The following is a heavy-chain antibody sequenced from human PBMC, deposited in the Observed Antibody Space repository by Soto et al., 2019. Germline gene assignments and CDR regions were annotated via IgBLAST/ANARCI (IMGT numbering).Heavy chain of an antibody. CDR2: ISGSGVST. V-gene: IGHV3-23*01. J-gene: IGHJ4*02. D-gene: IGHD2-21*01. CDR3: AKTLAYCGGDCYSHYFDY. Sequence: PGGSLSLSSAAYRFAFSSYAMSWVRQAPGKGLEWVSAISGSGVSTYYADSVKGRFTISTDNSKNTLYLQMNSLRAEDTAVYYCAKTLAYCGGDCYSHYFDYWGQGTLVTVSS. CDR1: RFAFSSYA.